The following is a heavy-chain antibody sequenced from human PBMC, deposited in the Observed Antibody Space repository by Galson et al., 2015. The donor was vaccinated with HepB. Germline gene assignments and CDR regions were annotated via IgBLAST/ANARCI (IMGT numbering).Heavy chain of an antibody. CDR3: ARARYSSSPPDY. J-gene: IGHJ4*02. CDR2: ISAYNGNT. D-gene: IGHD6-6*01. Sequence: SVKVSCKASGYTFTSYGISWVRQAPGQGLEWMGWISAYNGNTNYALKLQGRVTITTDTSTSTIYMDLRSLRSDDTAVYYCARARYSSSPPDYWGQATLVTVSS. V-gene: IGHV1-18*01. CDR1: GYTFTSYG.